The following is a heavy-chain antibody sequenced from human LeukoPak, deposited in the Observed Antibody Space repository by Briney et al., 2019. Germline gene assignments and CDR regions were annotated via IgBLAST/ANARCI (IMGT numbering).Heavy chain of an antibody. CDR2: VHDSGST. D-gene: IGHD2-2*01. J-gene: IGHJ6*04. CDR3: ARDHIRHGCGTSICYPMDV. CDR1: GDSISSYL. Sequence: MPSETLSLTCTVSGDSISSYLWTWIRQSPGKGLEWIGYVHDSGSTNYNPSLESRVTISADTSKNQFSLKLTSVTAADTAVYYCARDHIRHGCGTSICYPMDVWGKGTTVTVSS. V-gene: IGHV4-59*01.